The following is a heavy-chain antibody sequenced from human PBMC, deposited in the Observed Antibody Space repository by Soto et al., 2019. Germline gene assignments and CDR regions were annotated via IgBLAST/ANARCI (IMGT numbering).Heavy chain of an antibody. D-gene: IGHD6-13*01. CDR2: ISGSGDNT. V-gene: IGHV3-23*01. CDR1: GFRFSNYA. J-gene: IGHJ4*02. Sequence: DVKLLESGGGLGQPGGSLTLSCAAAGFRFSNYAMSWVRQTPGKGLEWVSLISGSGDNTYYADSVKGRFTISRDNSKNALYLHMNSLRAEDTAVYYCTKDIAAAYDFEFWGQGTLVTVSS. CDR3: TKDIAAAYDFEF.